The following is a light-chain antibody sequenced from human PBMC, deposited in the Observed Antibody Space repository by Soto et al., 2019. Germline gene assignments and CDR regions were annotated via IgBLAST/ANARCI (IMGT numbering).Light chain of an antibody. V-gene: IGLV1-47*01. CDR1: TSNIGKTF. J-gene: IGLJ1*01. CDR2: RNT. CDR3: ASWDSNLSGYV. Sequence: QSLLTQPPSASGTPGQTVNISCSGSTSNIGKTFVYWYQHFPGAAPKLLIYRNTLRPSGVPDRFSAYKSGTSTSLAISGLRSEDEADYYCASWDSNLSGYVFGTGTKLTVL.